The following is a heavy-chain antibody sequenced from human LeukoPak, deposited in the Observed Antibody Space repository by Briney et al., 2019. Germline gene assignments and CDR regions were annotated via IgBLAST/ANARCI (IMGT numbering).Heavy chain of an antibody. CDR2: IIPIFGTA. D-gene: IGHD5-12*01. CDR3: ARDAGNSGYGMDV. V-gene: IGHV1-69*01. J-gene: IGHJ6*02. Sequence: SVKVSRKASGGTFSSYAISWVRQAPGQGLEWMGGIIPIFGTANYAQKFQGRVTITADESTSTAYMELSSLRDEDTAIYYCARDAGNSGYGMDVWGRGTTVTVSS. CDR1: GGTFSSYA.